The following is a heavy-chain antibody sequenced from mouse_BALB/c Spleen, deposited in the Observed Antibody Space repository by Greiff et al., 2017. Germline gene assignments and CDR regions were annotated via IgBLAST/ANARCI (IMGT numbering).Heavy chain of an antibody. J-gene: IGHJ4*01. CDR3: ASHYGNYEAMDY. CDR1: GFSLTSYG. D-gene: IGHD2-1*01. V-gene: IGHV2-6-2*01. CDR2: IWSDGST. Sequence: VQLQQSGPDLVAPSQSLSITCTVSGFSLTSYGVHWVRQPPGKGLEWLVVIWSDGSTTYNSALKSRLSISKDNSKSQVFLKMNSLQTDDTAMYYCASHYGNYEAMDYWGQGTSVTVSS.